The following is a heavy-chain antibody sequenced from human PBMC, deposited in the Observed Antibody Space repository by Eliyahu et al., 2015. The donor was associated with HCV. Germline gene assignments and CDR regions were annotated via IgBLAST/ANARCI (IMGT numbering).Heavy chain of an antibody. CDR2: ISSSSSYI. D-gene: IGHD2-15*01. J-gene: IGHJ4*02. Sequence: EVQLVESGGGLVKPGGSLRLSCAASGXTFXXXXMNWVRQAPGKGLEWVSSISSSSSYIYYADSVKGRFTISRDNAKNSLYLQMNSLRAEDTAVYYCAREPYVVVVAATPSFDYWGQGTLVTVSS. V-gene: IGHV3-21*01. CDR1: GXTFXXXX. CDR3: AREPYVVVVAATPSFDY.